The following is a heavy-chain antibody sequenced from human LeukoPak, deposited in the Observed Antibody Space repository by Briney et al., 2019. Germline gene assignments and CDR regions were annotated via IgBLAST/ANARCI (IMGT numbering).Heavy chain of an antibody. Sequence: PGGSLRLSCAASGFTFISHCMTWVRQAPGKGLEWVSSISISSSYIYYADSVKGRFTISRDNRKNSIYLQMNSLRAEDTAVYYCARDEYGRSSRDGAFDMRGQGTMVTVSS. CDR2: ISISSSYI. V-gene: IGHV3-21*01. D-gene: IGHD4/OR15-4a*01. CDR1: GFTFISHC. CDR3: ARDEYGRSSRDGAFDM. J-gene: IGHJ3*02.